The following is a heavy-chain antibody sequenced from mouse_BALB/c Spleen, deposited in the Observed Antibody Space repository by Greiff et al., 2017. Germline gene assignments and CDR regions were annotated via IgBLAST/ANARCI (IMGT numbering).Heavy chain of an antibody. CDR3: ARHPPYDYDDWYFDV. Sequence: EVQLVESGGGLVKPGGSLKLSCAASGFAFSSYDMSWVRQTPEKRLEWVAYISSGGGSTYYPDTVKGRFTISRDNAKNTLYLQMSSLKSEDTAMYYCARHPPYDYDDWYFDVWGAGTTVTVSS. D-gene: IGHD2-4*01. V-gene: IGHV5-12-1*01. CDR1: GFAFSSYD. CDR2: ISSGGGST. J-gene: IGHJ1*01.